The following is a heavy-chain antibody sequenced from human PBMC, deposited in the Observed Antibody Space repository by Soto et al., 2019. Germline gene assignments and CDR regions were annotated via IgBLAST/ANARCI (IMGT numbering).Heavy chain of an antibody. Sequence: PGGSLRLSCAASGFSFSTYGMHWVRQAPGKGLEWVAAISHDGSNKYYVDSVKGRFTISRDSSKNTLYLEMNSLRAEDTAVYFCAKDMAVTTVTDYWGQGTLVTVSS. CDR2: ISHDGSNK. CDR3: AKDMAVTTVTDY. D-gene: IGHD4-17*01. CDR1: GFSFSTYG. J-gene: IGHJ4*02. V-gene: IGHV3-30*18.